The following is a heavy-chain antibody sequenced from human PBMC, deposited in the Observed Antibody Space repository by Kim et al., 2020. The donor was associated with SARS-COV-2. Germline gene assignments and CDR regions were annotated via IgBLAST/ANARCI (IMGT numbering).Heavy chain of an antibody. D-gene: IGHD3-22*01. CDR3: TTYYYCDSSGYSRPFDY. CDR2: IKSKTDGGTT. Sequence: GGSLRLSCAASGFTFSNAWMSWVRQAPGKGLEWVGRIKSKTDGGTTDYAAPVKGRFTISRDDSKNTLYLQMNSLKTEDTAVYYCTTYYYCDSSGYSRPFDYWGHGTLVTVSS. V-gene: IGHV3-15*01. J-gene: IGHJ4*01. CDR1: GFTFSNAW.